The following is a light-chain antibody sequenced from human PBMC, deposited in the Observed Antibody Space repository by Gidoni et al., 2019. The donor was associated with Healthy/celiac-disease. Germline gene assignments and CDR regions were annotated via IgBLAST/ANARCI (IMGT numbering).Light chain of an antibody. CDR1: QSISSY. V-gene: IGKV1-39*01. CDR2: AAP. J-gene: IGKJ2*01. Sequence: DIQMTQSPSSLSASVGDRVTITCRASQSISSYLNWYQQKPGKAPKLLIYAAPSLQSGVPSRFSGSGSGTDFTLTISSLQHEDFATYYCQQSYSTLYTFGQGTKLEIK. CDR3: QQSYSTLYT.